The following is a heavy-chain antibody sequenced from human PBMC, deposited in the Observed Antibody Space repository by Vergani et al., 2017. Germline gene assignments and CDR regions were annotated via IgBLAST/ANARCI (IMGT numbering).Heavy chain of an antibody. Sequence: VQLVESGGGVVQPGRSLRLSCAASGFSFSSFGFHWVRQAPGKGLEWVANLNEGGRQKYYVDSVKGRFSISRDNAKNSLYLQMNSLRAEDTAVYYCARDGASAMVEWDFWGQGTLVTVSS. CDR3: ARDGASAMVEWDF. CDR1: GFSFSSFG. CDR2: LNEGGRQK. D-gene: IGHD5-18*01. J-gene: IGHJ4*02. V-gene: IGHV3-7*01.